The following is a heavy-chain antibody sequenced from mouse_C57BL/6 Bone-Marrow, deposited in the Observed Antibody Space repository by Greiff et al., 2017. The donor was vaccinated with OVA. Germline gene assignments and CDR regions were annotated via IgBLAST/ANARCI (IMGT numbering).Heavy chain of an antibody. D-gene: IGHD2-5*01. CDR3: ARPYSNYPFAY. V-gene: IGHV1-82*01. CDR1: GYAFSSSW. J-gene: IGHJ3*01. CDR2: IYPGDGAT. Sequence: QVQLQQSGPELVKPGASVKISCKASGYAFSSSWLNWVKQRPGKGLEWIGRIYPGDGATNYNGKFKGKATLTADKSSSTAYMQLSSLTSEDSAVYFCARPYSNYPFAYWGQGTLVTVSA.